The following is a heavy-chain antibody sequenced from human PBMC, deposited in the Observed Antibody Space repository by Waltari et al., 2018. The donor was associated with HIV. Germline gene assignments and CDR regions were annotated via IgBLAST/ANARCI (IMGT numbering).Heavy chain of an antibody. D-gene: IGHD1-1*01. Sequence: EVQLVESGGGLVQPGGSLRLACAASGFTFRTFWMSWVRQAPGKGREWVANIKQDGSDKYYVDSVKGRFTISRDNAKQFLYLQMNSLRVEDTAIYFCARAPLVVQAFDLWGQGTMVTVAS. CDR1: GFTFRTFW. J-gene: IGHJ3*01. CDR2: IKQDGSDK. CDR3: ARAPLVVQAFDL. V-gene: IGHV3-7*01.